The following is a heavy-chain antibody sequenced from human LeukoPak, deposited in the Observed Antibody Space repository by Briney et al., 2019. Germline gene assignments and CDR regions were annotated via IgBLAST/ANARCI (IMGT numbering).Heavy chain of an antibody. Sequence: ASVKVSCKASGYTFTGYYTHWVRQAPGQGLEWMGWINPNSGGTNYAQKFQGRVTMTRDTSISTAYMELSRLRSDDTAVYYCASLPQLLRDDAFDIWGQGTMVTVSS. CDR3: ASLPQLLRDDAFDI. CDR2: INPNSGGT. CDR1: GYTFTGYY. D-gene: IGHD2-2*01. J-gene: IGHJ3*02. V-gene: IGHV1-2*02.